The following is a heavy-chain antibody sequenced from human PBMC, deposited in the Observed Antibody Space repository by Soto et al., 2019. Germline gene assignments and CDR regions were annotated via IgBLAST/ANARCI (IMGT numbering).Heavy chain of an antibody. CDR3: ARDQISVDCSGGSCYPTHIDY. Sequence: ASVKVSCKASGYTFTSYGISWVRQAPGQGLEWMGWISAYNGNTNYAQKLQGRVTMTTDTSTSTAYMELRSLRSDDTAVYYCARDQISVDCSGGSCYPTHIDYWGQGTLVTVSS. D-gene: IGHD2-15*01. V-gene: IGHV1-18*01. CDR1: GYTFTSYG. CDR2: ISAYNGNT. J-gene: IGHJ4*02.